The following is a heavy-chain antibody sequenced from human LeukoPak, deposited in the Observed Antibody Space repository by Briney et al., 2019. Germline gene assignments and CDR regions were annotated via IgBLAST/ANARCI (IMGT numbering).Heavy chain of an antibody. D-gene: IGHD3-22*01. CDR1: GYTFTSYG. J-gene: IGHJ4*02. CDR3: ARDMYYYDSSGYYY. Sequence: ASVKVSCKASGYTFTSYGISWVRQAPGQGLEWMGWISAYNGNTNYAQKLQGRVTMTTDTSTSTAYMELRSLRSDDTAVYYCARDMYYYDSSGYYYWGQGTLVTVSS. V-gene: IGHV1-18*01. CDR2: ISAYNGNT.